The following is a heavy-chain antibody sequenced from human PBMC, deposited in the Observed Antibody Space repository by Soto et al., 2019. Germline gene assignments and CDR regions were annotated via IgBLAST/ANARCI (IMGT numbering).Heavy chain of an antibody. J-gene: IGHJ5*02. CDR3: VRRYLAVAVSPWCDP. V-gene: IGHV2-26*01. CDR2: IDSSGEK. Sequence: QVTLKESGPVLVKPTETLTLRCTVSGLSITDSEMGVSWIRQPPGQPLEWLAHIDSSGEKSDRTFLKSRLAISKDTSKSQVVLTMTNMDPADTATYYCVRRYLAVAVSPWCDPWGQGSPVTVSS. CDR1: GLSITDSEMG. D-gene: IGHD1-20*01.